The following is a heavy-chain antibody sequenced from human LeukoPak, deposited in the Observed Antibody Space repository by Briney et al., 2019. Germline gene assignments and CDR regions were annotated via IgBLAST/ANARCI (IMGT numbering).Heavy chain of an antibody. V-gene: IGHV1-8*03. D-gene: IGHD2-15*01. CDR1: GYTLTTYD. CDR3: ARARTMRGPETPPYYFDY. J-gene: IGHJ4*02. Sequence: ASVKVSCKASGYTLTTYDITWVRQAAGQGLEWMGWMNPSSGDTGFPQKFQGRVTLTRNTSINTAYMELSSLTPEATAVYYCARARTMRGPETPPYYFDYWGRGTLVTVSS. CDR2: MNPSSGDT.